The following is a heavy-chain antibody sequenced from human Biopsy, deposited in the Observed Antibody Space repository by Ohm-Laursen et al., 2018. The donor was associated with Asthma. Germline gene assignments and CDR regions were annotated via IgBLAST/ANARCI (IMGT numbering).Heavy chain of an antibody. Sequence: SETLSPTCAISGFSMDTNSYFWGWIRQPPGKGPEWIGGVFYTGITYYNPSLESRVTISLDASKNEFSLRLTYVTAADTAQYYCVRQSGYRSGWPKLLFVYYGMDVWGPGTTVTVSS. CDR3: VRQSGYRSGWPKLLFVYYGMDV. CDR1: GFSMDTNSYF. CDR2: VFYTGIT. D-gene: IGHD6-19*01. J-gene: IGHJ6*02. V-gene: IGHV4-39*01.